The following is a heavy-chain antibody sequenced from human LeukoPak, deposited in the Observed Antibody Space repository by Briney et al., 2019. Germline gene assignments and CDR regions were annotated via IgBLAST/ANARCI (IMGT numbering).Heavy chain of an antibody. Sequence: ASVKVSCKASGYTFTSYDINWVRQATGQGLEWMGWMNPNSANTGYAQKFQGRVTITRNTSISAAYMELSSLRSEDTAVYYCARSDTIFGVVSTGGYWGQGTLVTVSS. CDR1: GYTFTSYD. V-gene: IGHV1-8*03. J-gene: IGHJ4*02. CDR3: ARSDTIFGVVSTGGY. D-gene: IGHD3-3*01. CDR2: MNPNSANT.